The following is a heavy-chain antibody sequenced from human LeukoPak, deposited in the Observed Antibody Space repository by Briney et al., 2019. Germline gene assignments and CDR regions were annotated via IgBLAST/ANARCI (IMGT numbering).Heavy chain of an antibody. CDR2: ISWDGGST. Sequence: GGSLRLSCAASGFTFDDYAMHWVRQAPGKGLKWVSLISWDGGSTYYADSVKGRFTISRDNSKNSLYLQMNSLRAEDTALYYCAKGLDTAMVNGVDYWGQGTLVTVSS. CDR3: AKGLDTAMVNGVDY. CDR1: GFTFDDYA. V-gene: IGHV3-43D*04. D-gene: IGHD5-18*01. J-gene: IGHJ4*02.